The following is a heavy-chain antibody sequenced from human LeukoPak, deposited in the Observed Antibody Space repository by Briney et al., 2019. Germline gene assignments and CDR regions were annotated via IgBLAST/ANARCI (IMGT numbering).Heavy chain of an antibody. V-gene: IGHV1-8*01. CDR2: MNPNSGNT. CDR1: GYTFTSYD. D-gene: IGHD1-26*01. Sequence: ASVKVSCKASGYTFTSYDINWVRQATGQGLEWMGWMNPNSGNTGYAQKFQGRVTMTRNTSISTAYMELTSLRFEDAAVYYCAAVSGWRRPPSYWGQGTLVTVSS. J-gene: IGHJ4*02. CDR3: AAVSGWRRPPSY.